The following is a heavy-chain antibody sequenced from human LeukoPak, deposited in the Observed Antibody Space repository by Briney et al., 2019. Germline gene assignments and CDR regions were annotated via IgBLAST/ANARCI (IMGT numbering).Heavy chain of an antibody. V-gene: IGHV4-59*08. CDR2: IYYSGST. Sequence: SETLPLTCTVSGGSISSYYWSWIRQPPGKGLEWIGYIYYSGSTNYNPPLKSRVTISVDTSKNQFSLKLSSVTAADTAVYYCARQDSWWFDPWGQGTLVTVSS. CDR3: ARQDSWWFDP. CDR1: GGSISSYY. J-gene: IGHJ5*02.